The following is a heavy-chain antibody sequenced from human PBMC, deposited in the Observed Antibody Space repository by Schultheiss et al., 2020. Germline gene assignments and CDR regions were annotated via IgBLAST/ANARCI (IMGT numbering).Heavy chain of an antibody. V-gene: IGHV1-69*04. CDR1: GGTFSSYT. J-gene: IGHJ6*03. CDR3: ARDYGSGLYYYMDV. D-gene: IGHD3-10*01. CDR2: IIPILGIA. Sequence: SVKVSCKASGGTFSSYTISWVRQAPGQGLEWMGRIIPILGIANYAQKFQGRVTITADKSTSTACMELSRLRSDDTAVYYCARDYGSGLYYYMDVWGKGTTVTVSS.